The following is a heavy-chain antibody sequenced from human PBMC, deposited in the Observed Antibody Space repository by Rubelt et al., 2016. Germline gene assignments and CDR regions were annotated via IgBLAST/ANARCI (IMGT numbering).Heavy chain of an antibody. J-gene: IGHJ5*02. CDR1: GYTFTSYG. V-gene: IGHV1-2*02. Sequence: QVQLVQSGAEVKKPGASVKVSCKASGYTFTSYGISWVRQAPGQGLEWMGWINPNSGGTNYAQKFQGRVTLTRDTSISTAYMERSRLGSDDTAVYYCARGVEYYYGSGTNWFDPWGQGTLVTVSS. CDR2: INPNSGGT. CDR3: ARGVEYYYGSGTNWFDP. D-gene: IGHD3-10*01.